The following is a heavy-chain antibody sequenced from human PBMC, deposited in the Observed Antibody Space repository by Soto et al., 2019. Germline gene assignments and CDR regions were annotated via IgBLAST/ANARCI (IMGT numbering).Heavy chain of an antibody. D-gene: IGHD2-15*01. Sequence: SVTLSLTCAVSGHTISSGYYRGLIRHPAGRRVAWIGNVHHKGNSYYNASLKSRVTISLRTSKNQFSLKLSSVTAADTAVYYCARGEDRRAKTGDAFDIWGQGTMVTVSS. J-gene: IGHJ3*02. V-gene: IGHV4-38-2*01. CDR1: GHTISSGYY. CDR2: VHHKGNS. CDR3: ARGEDRRAKTGDAFDI.